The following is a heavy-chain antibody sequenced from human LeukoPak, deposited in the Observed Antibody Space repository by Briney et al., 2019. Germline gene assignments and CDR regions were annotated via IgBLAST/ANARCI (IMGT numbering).Heavy chain of an antibody. CDR2: ISYSGST. J-gene: IGHJ4*02. D-gene: IGHD3-22*01. CDR3: ARGRTEQIGPWLLLPPPFDY. CDR1: GGSISSNNYY. Sequence: PSQTLSLTCTVSGGSISSNNYYWSWIRQPPGEGLEWIGYISYSGSTYYNPSLKSRLTISVDTSTNQFSLKLNSVTAADTAVYYCARGRTEQIGPWLLLPPPFDYWGQGTLVTVSS. V-gene: IGHV4-30-4*01.